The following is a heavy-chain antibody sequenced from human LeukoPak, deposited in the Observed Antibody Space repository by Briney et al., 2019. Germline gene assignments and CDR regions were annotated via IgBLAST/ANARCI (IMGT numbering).Heavy chain of an antibody. CDR3: ARQHHGSGTIDR. J-gene: IGHJ5*02. CDR1: GGSISSYY. CDR2: FHYTGRT. Sequence: SETLSLTCTVSGGSISSYYWNWIRQPPGKGLEWIGTFHYTGRTYYNSSLKSRVTIAVDTSKNHFSLRLSSVTAAESAVYYCARQHHGSGTIDRWGQGTLVIVSS. V-gene: IGHV4-39*01. D-gene: IGHD3-10*01.